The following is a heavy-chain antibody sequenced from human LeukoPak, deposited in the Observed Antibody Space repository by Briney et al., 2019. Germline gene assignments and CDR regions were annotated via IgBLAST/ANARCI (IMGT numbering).Heavy chain of an antibody. D-gene: IGHD3-22*01. Sequence: PGGSLRLSCAASGFTFSSYAMSWVRQAPGEGLELVSAISGSGGSTYYADSVKGRFTISRDNSKNTLYLQMNSLRAEDTAVYYCAKDITMIRGSAFDIWGQGTMVTVSS. CDR2: ISGSGGST. CDR1: GFTFSSYA. CDR3: AKDITMIRGSAFDI. V-gene: IGHV3-23*01. J-gene: IGHJ3*02.